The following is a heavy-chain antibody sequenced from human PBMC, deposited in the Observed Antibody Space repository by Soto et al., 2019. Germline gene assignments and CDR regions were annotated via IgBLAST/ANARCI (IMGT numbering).Heavy chain of an antibody. Sequence: PGGSLRLSCAASGFTFSSYGMHWVRQAPGKGLEWEAVISCDGSNKYYADSVKGRFTISRDNSKNTLYLQMNSLRAEDTAVYYCAKDVGMVRGVILYYYYGMDVWGQGTTVTVSS. V-gene: IGHV3-30*18. CDR3: AKDVGMVRGVILYYYYGMDV. D-gene: IGHD3-10*01. J-gene: IGHJ6*02. CDR2: ISCDGSNK. CDR1: GFTFSSYG.